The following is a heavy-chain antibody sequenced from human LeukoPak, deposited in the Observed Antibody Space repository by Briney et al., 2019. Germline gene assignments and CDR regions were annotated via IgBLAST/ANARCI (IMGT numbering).Heavy chain of an antibody. CDR3: ARVRIVVVPAAITGAFDI. V-gene: IGHV3-7*01. D-gene: IGHD2-2*02. Sequence: GGSLRLSCAASGFTFSSYWMSWVRQAPGKGLEWVANIKQDGSEKYYVDSVKGRFTISRDNAKNSLYLQMNSLRAEDTAVYYCARVRIVVVPAAITGAFDIWGQGTMDTVSS. CDR2: IKQDGSEK. CDR1: GFTFSSYW. J-gene: IGHJ3*02.